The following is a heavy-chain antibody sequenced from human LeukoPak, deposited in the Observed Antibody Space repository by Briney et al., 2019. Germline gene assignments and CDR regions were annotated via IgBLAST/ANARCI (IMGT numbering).Heavy chain of an antibody. CDR1: GFTFSSYA. V-gene: IGHV3-23*01. D-gene: IGHD6-19*01. CDR2: ISGSGGST. CDR3: AKPHPRSRSIAVAGMGFDY. Sequence: PGGSLRLSCAASGFTFSSYAMSWVRQAPGKGLEWVSAISGSGGSTYYADSVKGRFTISRDNSKNTLYLQMNSLRAEDTAVYYCAKPHPRSRSIAVAGMGFDYWGQGTLVTVSS. J-gene: IGHJ4*02.